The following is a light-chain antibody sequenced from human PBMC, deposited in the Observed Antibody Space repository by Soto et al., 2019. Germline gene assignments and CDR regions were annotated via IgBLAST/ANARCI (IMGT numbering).Light chain of an antibody. V-gene: IGKV1-39*01. CDR1: QNINIY. CDR2: AAS. Sequence: DIQMTQSPSALSASVGDRVTITCRASQNINIYLHWYQQKPGKAPELLIFAASSVRSGVPSRFSGSGSGTEFTLAISSLQPEDVATYYCQQSYTSSPFTFGPGTKVDIK. CDR3: QQSYTSSPFT. J-gene: IGKJ3*01.